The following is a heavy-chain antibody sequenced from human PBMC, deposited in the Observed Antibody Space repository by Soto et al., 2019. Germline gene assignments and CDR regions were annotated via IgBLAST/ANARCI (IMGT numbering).Heavy chain of an antibody. CDR3: ARGWYDFWSGYYARSYFDY. V-gene: IGHV3-74*01. CDR1: GFTFSSYW. Sequence: GGSLRLSCAASGFTFSSYWMHWVRQAPGKGLVWVSRINTDGSSTSYADSVKGRFTISRGNAKNTLYLQMNSLRAEDTAVYYCARGWYDFWSGYYARSYFDYWGQGTLVTVSS. CDR2: INTDGSST. D-gene: IGHD3-3*01. J-gene: IGHJ4*02.